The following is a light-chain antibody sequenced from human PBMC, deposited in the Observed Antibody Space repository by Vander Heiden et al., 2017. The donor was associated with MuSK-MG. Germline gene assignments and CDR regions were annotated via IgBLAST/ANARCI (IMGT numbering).Light chain of an antibody. V-gene: IGKV1-8*01. CDR1: QGISSY. CDR3: QQYYSYALT. CDR2: AAS. Sequence: AIRMTQPPSSFSASTGDRVTITCRASQGISSYLAWYQQKPGKAPKLLIYAASTLQSGVPSRFSGSGSGTDFTLTISSLQSEDFATYYCQQYYSYALTFPGGAKVGIK. J-gene: IGKJ4*01.